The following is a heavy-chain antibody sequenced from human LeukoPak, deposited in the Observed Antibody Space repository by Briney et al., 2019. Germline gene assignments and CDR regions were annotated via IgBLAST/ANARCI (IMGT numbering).Heavy chain of an antibody. J-gene: IGHJ4*02. V-gene: IGHV3-21*01. Sequence: GGSLRLSCAASGFTFSGYSMNWVRQAPGKGLEWVSSISSSSSYIYYADSVKGRFTISRDNAKNSLYLQMNSLRAEDTAVYYCARASGSGSYLDYWGQGTLVTVSS. D-gene: IGHD3-10*01. CDR2: ISSSSSYI. CDR3: ARASGSGSYLDY. CDR1: GFTFSGYS.